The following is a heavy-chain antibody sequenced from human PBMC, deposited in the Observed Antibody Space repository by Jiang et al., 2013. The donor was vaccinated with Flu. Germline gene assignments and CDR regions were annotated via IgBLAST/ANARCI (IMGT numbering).Heavy chain of an antibody. CDR1: GGSISSYY. CDR2: IYTSGST. V-gene: IGHV4-4*07. D-gene: IGHD2-2*01. Sequence: GLVKPSETLSLTCTVSGGSISSYYWSWIRQPAGKGLEWIGRIYTSGSTNYNPSLKSRVTMSVDTSKNQFSLKLSSVTAADTAVYYCARDVWEGVPAGYYYMDVWGKGTTVTVSS. J-gene: IGHJ6*03. CDR3: ARDVWEGVPAGYYYMDV.